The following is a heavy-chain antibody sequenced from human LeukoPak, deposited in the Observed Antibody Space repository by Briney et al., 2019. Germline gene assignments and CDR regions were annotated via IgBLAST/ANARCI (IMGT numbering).Heavy chain of an antibody. D-gene: IGHD3-22*01. V-gene: IGHV3-66*02. CDR3: ARGGDYYYDSSGYCDY. CDR2: IYSGGST. Sequence: QPGGSLRLSRAASGFTVSSNYMSWVRQAPGKGLEWVSVIYSGGSTYYADYVKGRFTISRDNSKNTLYLQMNSLRAEDTAVYYSARGGDYYYDSSGYCDYWGQGTLVTVSS. CDR1: GFTVSSNY. J-gene: IGHJ4*02.